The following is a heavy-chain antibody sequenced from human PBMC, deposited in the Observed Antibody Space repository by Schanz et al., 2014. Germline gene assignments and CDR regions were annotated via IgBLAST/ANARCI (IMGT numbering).Heavy chain of an antibody. D-gene: IGHD3-10*01. Sequence: EVQLLESGGALEQPGGSLRLSCAASGITFSDYAMSWVRQAPGKGLEWISYVSSYDTTVSYADSVKGRFTISRDNAKNSLYLQMNSLRVEDTAVYYCARSEMDRGVIWGYWGQGTLVTVSS. CDR2: VSSYDTTV. J-gene: IGHJ4*02. CDR3: ARSEMDRGVIWGY. V-gene: IGHV3-48*04. CDR1: GITFSDYA.